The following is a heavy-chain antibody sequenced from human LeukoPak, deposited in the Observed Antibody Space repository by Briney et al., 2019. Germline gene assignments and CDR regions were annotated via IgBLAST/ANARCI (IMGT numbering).Heavy chain of an antibody. CDR3: ARLRGREYFDY. Sequence: ASVKVSCKASGYTFTSYYIHWVRQAPGQGLEWMGCINTNTGNPTYAQGFTGRFLFSLDTSVSTAYLQISSLKAEDTAVYYCARLRGREYFDYWGQGTLVTVSS. J-gene: IGHJ4*02. CDR2: INTNTGNP. CDR1: GYTFTSYY. V-gene: IGHV7-4-1*02. D-gene: IGHD3-16*01.